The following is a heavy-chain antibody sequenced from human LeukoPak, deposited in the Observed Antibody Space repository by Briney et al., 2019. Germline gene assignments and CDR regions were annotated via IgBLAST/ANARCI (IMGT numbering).Heavy chain of an antibody. CDR1: GYTFTSYA. CDR3: ARGERKWLLLRPHHFDY. Sequence: ASVKVSCKASGYTFTSYAMHWVRQAPGQRLEWMGWINAGNGNTKYSQKFQGRVTITRDTSASTAYMELSSLRSEDTAVYYCARGERKWLLLRPHHFDYWGQGTLVTVSS. J-gene: IGHJ4*02. D-gene: IGHD3-22*01. CDR2: INAGNGNT. V-gene: IGHV1-3*01.